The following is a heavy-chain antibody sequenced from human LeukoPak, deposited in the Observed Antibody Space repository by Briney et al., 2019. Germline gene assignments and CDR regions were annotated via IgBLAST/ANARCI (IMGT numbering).Heavy chain of an antibody. Sequence: SETLSLTCTVSGGSISSSSYYWGWIRQPPGKGLEWIGNIYYSGSTYYNPSLKSRVTISVDTSKNQFSLKLSSVTAADTAVYYCARGVAAAGLYYYYMDVWGKGTTVTVSS. D-gene: IGHD6-13*01. CDR1: GGSISSSSYY. CDR2: IYYSGST. CDR3: ARGVAAAGLYYYYMDV. V-gene: IGHV4-39*07. J-gene: IGHJ6*03.